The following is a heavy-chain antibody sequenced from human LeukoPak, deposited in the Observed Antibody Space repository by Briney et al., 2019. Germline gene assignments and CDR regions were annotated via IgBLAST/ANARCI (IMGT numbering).Heavy chain of an antibody. Sequence: GGSLRPSCAASGFTFSSYAMSWVRQAPGKGLEWVSAISGSGGSTYYADSVKGRFTISRDNSKNTLYLQMNSLRAEDTAVYYCAKMGTYDYYDSSDAFDIWGQGTMVTVSS. J-gene: IGHJ3*02. CDR2: ISGSGGST. V-gene: IGHV3-23*01. CDR3: AKMGTYDYYDSSDAFDI. D-gene: IGHD3-22*01. CDR1: GFTFSSYA.